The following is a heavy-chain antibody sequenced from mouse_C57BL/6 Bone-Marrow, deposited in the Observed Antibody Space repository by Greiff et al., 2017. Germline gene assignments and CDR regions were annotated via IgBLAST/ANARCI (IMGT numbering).Heavy chain of an antibody. CDR3: ASWCDYDLAY. CDR1: GYTFTSYW. V-gene: IGHV1-64*01. CDR2: IHPNSGST. D-gene: IGHD2-4*01. Sequence: VQLQQPGAELVKPGASVKLSCKASGYTFTSYWMHWVKQRPGQGLEWIGMIHPNSGSTNYNEKFKSKATLAVDQSSSTSYMQLSSLTSEDSAVYYCASWCDYDLAYWGQGTLVTVSA. J-gene: IGHJ3*01.